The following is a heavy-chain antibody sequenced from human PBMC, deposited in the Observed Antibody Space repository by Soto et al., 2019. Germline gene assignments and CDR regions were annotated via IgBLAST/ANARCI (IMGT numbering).Heavy chain of an antibody. V-gene: IGHV4-39*02. CDR3: ARLIKKGSGWKGPDY. CDR2: IYYSGST. Sequence: QLQLQESGPGLVKPSETVSLTCTVSGGSISSSSYYWGWIRQTPGKGLEWIGSIYYSGSTYYNPSLKSRVTIXXDXSXXHFSLNLNSVTAADTAVFYCARLIKKGSGWKGPDYWGQGTLVTVSS. J-gene: IGHJ4*02. D-gene: IGHD3-22*01. CDR1: GGSISSSSYY.